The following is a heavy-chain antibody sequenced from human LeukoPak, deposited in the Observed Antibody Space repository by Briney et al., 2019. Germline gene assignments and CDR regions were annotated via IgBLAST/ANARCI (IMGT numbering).Heavy chain of an antibody. Sequence: GSLRLSCAASGFTFSSYAMHWVRQAPGKGLEWVAVISYDGSNKYYADSVKGRFTISRDNSKSTLYLQMNSLRAEDTAVYYCARDTELLWFGELLSDAFDIWGQGTMVTVSS. D-gene: IGHD3-10*01. V-gene: IGHV3-30*04. CDR3: ARDTELLWFGELLSDAFDI. CDR1: GFTFSSYA. J-gene: IGHJ3*02. CDR2: ISYDGSNK.